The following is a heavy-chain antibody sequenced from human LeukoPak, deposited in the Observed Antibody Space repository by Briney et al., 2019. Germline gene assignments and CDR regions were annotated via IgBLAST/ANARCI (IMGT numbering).Heavy chain of an antibody. J-gene: IGHJ4*02. CDR1: GFTLSSYA. CDR3: AKDLESSSWTYYFDY. CDR2: ISGSADNT. V-gene: IGHV3-23*01. Sequence: PGGSLRLSCTASGFTLSSYAMSWVRQAPGEGLEWVSTISGSADNTNYAEAVKGRFTISRDNSKNTLFLQMNSLRAEDTAVYYCAKDLESSSWTYYFDYWGQGTLVTVSS. D-gene: IGHD6-13*01.